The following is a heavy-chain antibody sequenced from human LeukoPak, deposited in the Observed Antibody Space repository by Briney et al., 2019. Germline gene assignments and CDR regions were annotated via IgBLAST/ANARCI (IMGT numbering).Heavy chain of an antibody. J-gene: IGHJ4*02. CDR2: INSDGSST. CDR3: ARVRGSWYSLVTLGAVDY. Sequence: GGSLRLSCAASGFTFSSYWMHWVRQAPGKGLVWVSRINSDGSSTSYADSVKGRFTISRDNAKNTLYLQMNSLRAEDTAVYYCARVRGSWYSLVTLGAVDYWGQGTLVTVSS. CDR1: GFTFSSYW. D-gene: IGHD6-13*01. V-gene: IGHV3-74*01.